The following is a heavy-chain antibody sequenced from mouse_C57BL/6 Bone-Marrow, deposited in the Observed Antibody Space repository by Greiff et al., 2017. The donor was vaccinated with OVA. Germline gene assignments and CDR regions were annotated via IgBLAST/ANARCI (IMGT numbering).Heavy chain of an antibody. CDR2: IYPGSGNT. J-gene: IGHJ3*01. D-gene: IGHD2-5*01. CDR3: ARSYYSNYSAWFAY. Sequence: VQLQQSGAELVRPGASVKLSCKASGYTFTDYYINWVKQRPGQGLEWIARIYPGSGNTYYNEKFKGKATLTAEKSSSTAYMQLSSLTSEDSAVYFCARSYYSNYSAWFAYWGQGTLVTVSA. V-gene: IGHV1-76*01. CDR1: GYTFTDYY.